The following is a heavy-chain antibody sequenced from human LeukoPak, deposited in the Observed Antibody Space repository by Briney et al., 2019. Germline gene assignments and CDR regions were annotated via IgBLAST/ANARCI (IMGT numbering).Heavy chain of an antibody. Sequence: SQTLSLTCAISGDSVSSNSASWNWIRQSPSRGLEWLGRTYYRSKWYSEYAVSVQSRIIINPDTSKNQFSLQLNSATPEDTAIYYCARAPDIGAVFAYQFDFWGQGTLVTVSS. V-gene: IGHV6-1*01. D-gene: IGHD2-2*01. CDR3: ARAPDIGAVFAYQFDF. J-gene: IGHJ4*02. CDR1: GDSVSSNSAS. CDR2: TYYRSKWYS.